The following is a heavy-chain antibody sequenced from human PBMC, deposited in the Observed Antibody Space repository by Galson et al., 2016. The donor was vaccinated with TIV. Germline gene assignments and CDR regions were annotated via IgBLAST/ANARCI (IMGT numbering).Heavy chain of an antibody. CDR1: GFPFSRYW. V-gene: IGHV3-7*03. Sequence: LRLSCAVSGFPFSRYWTSWVRQAPGEGLAWVANIAQDGGDKYYVDSVQGRLPIFRDNDNKSLYLQMNNLRIHDTAVYYCARDQRQYDDRSYRREWGSYFYYIDVWGRGSTVTVS. CDR2: IAQDGGDK. D-gene: IGHD3-22*01. CDR3: ARDQRQYDDRSYRREWGSYFYYIDV. J-gene: IGHJ6*03.